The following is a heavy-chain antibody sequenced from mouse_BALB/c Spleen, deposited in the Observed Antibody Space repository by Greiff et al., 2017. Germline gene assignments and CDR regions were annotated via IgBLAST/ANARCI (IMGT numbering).Heavy chain of an antibody. D-gene: IGHD1-1*02. CDR3: AIWRYGYTGAMDY. Sequence: EVQLQQSGPELVKPGASVKMSCKASGYTFTSYVMHWVKQKPGQGLEWIGYINPYNDGTKYNEKFKDKATLTSDKSSSTAYMELSSLTSEDSAVYYCAIWRYGYTGAMDYWGQGTSVTVSS. V-gene: IGHV1-14*01. CDR1: GYTFTSYV. CDR2: INPYNDGT. J-gene: IGHJ4*01.